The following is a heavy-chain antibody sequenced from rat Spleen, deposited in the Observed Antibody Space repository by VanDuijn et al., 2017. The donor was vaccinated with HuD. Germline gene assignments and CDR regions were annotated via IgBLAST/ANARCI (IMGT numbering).Heavy chain of an antibody. D-gene: IGHD1-1*01. J-gene: IGHJ2*01. V-gene: IGHV5-17*01. Sequence: EVQLVESGGGLVQPGRSLKLSCAASGFTFSDYAMAWVRQAPKKGLEWVATIIYDGSTTYHRDSVKGRFTISRDNAKSTLHLQMDSLRSEDTATYYCARGNSGLYYFDYWGQGVMVTVSS. CDR1: GFTFSDYA. CDR2: IIYDGSTT. CDR3: ARGNSGLYYFDY.